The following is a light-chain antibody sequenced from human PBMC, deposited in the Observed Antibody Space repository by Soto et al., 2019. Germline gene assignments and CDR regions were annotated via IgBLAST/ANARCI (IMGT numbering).Light chain of an antibody. Sequence: DIQMTQSPSTLSVSVGDRVTITCRASQTISSWLAWYQQKPGKAPKLLIYMASTLKSGVPSRFSGSGSGTEFTLTISSLQPDDCATYYFQHYNSYSEAFGQGTKVELK. J-gene: IGKJ1*01. V-gene: IGKV1-5*03. CDR2: MAS. CDR1: QTISSW. CDR3: QHYNSYSEA.